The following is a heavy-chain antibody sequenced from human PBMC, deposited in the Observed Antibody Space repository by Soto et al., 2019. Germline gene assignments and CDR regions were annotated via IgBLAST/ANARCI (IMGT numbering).Heavy chain of an antibody. V-gene: IGHV3-11*01. Sequence: QVQLVESGGGLVKPGGSLRLSCAASGIVFSDYMSWVRQAPGKGLEWLSYISGSGRTIYSADSVKGRFTISRDNATNSLYLQMNNVRTEDTAVYYCARLPFPWGGFDPWGQGKLVTVSS. CDR2: ISGSGRTI. D-gene: IGHD3-16*01. J-gene: IGHJ5*02. CDR3: ARLPFPWGGFDP. CDR1: GIVFSDY.